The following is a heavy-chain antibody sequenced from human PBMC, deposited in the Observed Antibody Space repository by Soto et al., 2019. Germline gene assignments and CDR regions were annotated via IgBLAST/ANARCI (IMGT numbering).Heavy chain of an antibody. Sequence: SVKVSCKASGGTFSSYAISWVRQAPGQGLEWMGGINPNSGSTNYAEKFQGWVTMTTDTSTSTAYMELSSLRSEDTAVYYCARDICSGGSCYGYWGQGTLVTVSS. J-gene: IGHJ4*02. CDR3: ARDICSGGSCYGY. CDR1: GGTFSSYA. D-gene: IGHD2-15*01. CDR2: INPNSGST. V-gene: IGHV1-69*10.